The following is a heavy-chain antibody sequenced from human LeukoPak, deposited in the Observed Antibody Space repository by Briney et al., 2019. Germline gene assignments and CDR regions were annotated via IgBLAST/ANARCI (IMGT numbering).Heavy chain of an antibody. V-gene: IGHV3-23*01. CDR3: ARDLVGARTDY. CDR2: ISGSGITT. CDR1: GFTFNSYG. D-gene: IGHD1-26*01. Sequence: GGSLRLSCAASGFTFNSYGMNWVRQAPGKGLEWVSAISGSGITTYYADSVKGRFTISRDNSKNTLYLQLNSLRADDTAVYYCARDLVGARTDYWGQGTLVTVSS. J-gene: IGHJ4*02.